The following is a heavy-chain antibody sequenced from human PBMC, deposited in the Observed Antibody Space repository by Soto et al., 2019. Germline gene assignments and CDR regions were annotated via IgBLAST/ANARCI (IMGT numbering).Heavy chain of an antibody. Sequence: GGSLRLSCAASGFTFSSSGMHWVRQAPGKGLKRMAVTSFDGSSGYYTDSVRGRFTISRDNSNNTLYLQMNSLRAEDTAVYYCAREGALINWFDPWGQGTLVTVSS. CDR2: TSFDGSSG. CDR3: AREGALINWFDP. CDR1: GFTFSSSG. D-gene: IGHD2-21*01. J-gene: IGHJ5*02. V-gene: IGHV3-30*03.